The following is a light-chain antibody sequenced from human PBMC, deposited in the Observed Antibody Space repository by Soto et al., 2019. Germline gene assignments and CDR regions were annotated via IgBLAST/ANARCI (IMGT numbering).Light chain of an antibody. CDR3: QQYESSPRT. CDR1: QSVGCS. CDR2: HTS. V-gene: IGKV3-20*01. Sequence: ETVLTQFPGTLCLSPGARATLSCRASQSVGCSLAWDHQRPGQAPTLLVYHTSNRATGIPDRFSGSGSGTDFTLTISRLEPEDGAVYYGQQYESSPRTFGRGTKVDIK. J-gene: IGKJ1*01.